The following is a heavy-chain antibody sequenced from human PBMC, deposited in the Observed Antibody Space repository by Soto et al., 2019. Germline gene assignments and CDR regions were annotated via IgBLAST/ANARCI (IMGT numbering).Heavy chain of an antibody. V-gene: IGHV3-7*01. CDR3: ARPTSILGVGIYGMDV. CDR2: IKQDGSEK. D-gene: IGHD3-3*01. CDR1: RFTFSNFW. J-gene: IGHJ6*02. Sequence: HPGGSLRLSCAASRFTFSNFWMTWVRQVPGKGLEWVANIKQDGSEKYYVDSVKGRFTISRDNAKNSLYLQMNSLRAEDTAVYYCARPTSILGVGIYGMDVWGQGTTVTVSS.